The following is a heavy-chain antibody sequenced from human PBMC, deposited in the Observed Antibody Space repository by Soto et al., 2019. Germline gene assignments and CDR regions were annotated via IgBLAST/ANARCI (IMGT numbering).Heavy chain of an antibody. CDR2: IYHSGST. CDR3: AREGDTSRFFDY. CDR1: GGSISSSNW. V-gene: IGHV4-4*02. Sequence: PSETLSLTCAVSGGSISSSNWWSWVRQPPGKGLEWIGEIYHSGSTNYNPSLKSRVTISVDRSKNQFSLKVSSVTAADTAVYYCAREGDTSRFFDYWGQGSLVTSPQ. J-gene: IGHJ4*02. D-gene: IGHD6-13*01.